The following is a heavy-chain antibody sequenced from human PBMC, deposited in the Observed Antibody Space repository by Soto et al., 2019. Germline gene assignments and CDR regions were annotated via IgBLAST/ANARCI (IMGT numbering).Heavy chain of an antibody. D-gene: IGHD2-15*01. CDR1: GFTFSSYA. Sequence: GGSLRLSCAASGFTFSSYAMHWVRQAPGKGLEWVAVISYDGSNKYYADSVKGRFTISRDNSKNTLYLQMNSLRAEDTAVYYCARDPDCSGGSCYSGYYFDYWGQGTLVTVSS. CDR3: ARDPDCSGGSCYSGYYFDY. J-gene: IGHJ4*02. CDR2: ISYDGSNK. V-gene: IGHV3-30-3*01.